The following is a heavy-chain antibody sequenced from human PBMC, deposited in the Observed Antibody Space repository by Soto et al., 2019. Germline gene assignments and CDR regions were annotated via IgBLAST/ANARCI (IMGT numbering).Heavy chain of an antibody. D-gene: IGHD3-10*01. CDR3: AKEGGEVLTVDY. J-gene: IGHJ4*02. CDR1: GFTFSSYG. CDR2: ISGSGSST. Sequence: PGGSLRLSCAASGFTFSSYGMNWVRQAPGKGLEWVSAISGSGSSTYYADSVKGRFTISRDNSKNTLYLQMNSPRAEDTAVYYCAKEGGEVLTVDYWGQGTLVTVSS. V-gene: IGHV3-23*01.